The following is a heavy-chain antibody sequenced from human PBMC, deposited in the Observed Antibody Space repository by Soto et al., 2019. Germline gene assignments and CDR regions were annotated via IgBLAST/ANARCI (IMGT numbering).Heavy chain of an antibody. Sequence: QVQMVESGGGVVQPGRSLRLSCAASGFSFSTYGMHWVRQAPGKGLEWMAVISNDGSNKYYADSVKGRFTISRDNSNDTLFLPMNSLSSADTAVYYCAKVVRADSTSSNFYYHSGMDVWGQGTTVTVSS. V-gene: IGHV3-30*18. D-gene: IGHD6-6*01. CDR3: AKVVRADSTSSNFYYHSGMDV. CDR2: ISNDGSNK. CDR1: GFSFSTYG. J-gene: IGHJ6*02.